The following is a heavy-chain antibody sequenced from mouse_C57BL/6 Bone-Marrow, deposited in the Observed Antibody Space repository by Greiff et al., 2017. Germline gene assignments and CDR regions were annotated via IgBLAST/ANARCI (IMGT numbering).Heavy chain of an antibody. CDR3: ERSGPLGRSFDY. CDR2: IYPTSGRT. J-gene: IGHJ2*01. CDR1: GYTFTSYW. Sequence: QVQLQQPGAELVKPGASVKMSCKASGYTFTSYWITWVKQRPGQGLEWIGDIYPTSGRTNYNEKFKSKAILTVDTSSNTAYMQLSSLTSEDSAVFYGERSGPLGRSFDYWGQGTTLTGSS. D-gene: IGHD4-1*01. V-gene: IGHV1-55*01.